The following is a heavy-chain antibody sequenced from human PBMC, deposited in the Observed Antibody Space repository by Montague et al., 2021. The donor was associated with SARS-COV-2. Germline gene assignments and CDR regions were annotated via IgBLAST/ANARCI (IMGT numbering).Heavy chain of an antibody. Sequence: SLRLPCAASGFTFSSYAMHWVRQAPGKGLEWVAVISYDGSNKYYVDSVKGRFSISRDNSKNTLYLQMNSLRAEDTAVYYCARQLIVFVPAAPGSPTHETYDYAMDVWGQGTTVTVSS. CDR2: ISYDGSNK. J-gene: IGHJ6*02. D-gene: IGHD2-2*01. CDR1: GFTFSSYA. CDR3: ARQLIVFVPAAPGSPTHETYDYAMDV. V-gene: IGHV3-30*04.